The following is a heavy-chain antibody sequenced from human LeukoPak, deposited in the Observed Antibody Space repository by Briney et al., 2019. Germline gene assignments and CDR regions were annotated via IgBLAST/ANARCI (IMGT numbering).Heavy chain of an antibody. CDR3: AKGSYYYGSGSYSFDY. CDR2: ISGSGGNT. Sequence: PGGSLRLSCAASGFTFSSYALSWVRQAPGKGLQRVSAISGSGGNTYYADSVKGRFTISRDNSKNTLYLQINSLRAEDTAVYYCAKGSYYYGSGSYSFDYWGQGTLVTVPS. CDR1: GFTFSSYA. D-gene: IGHD3-10*01. J-gene: IGHJ4*02. V-gene: IGHV3-23*01.